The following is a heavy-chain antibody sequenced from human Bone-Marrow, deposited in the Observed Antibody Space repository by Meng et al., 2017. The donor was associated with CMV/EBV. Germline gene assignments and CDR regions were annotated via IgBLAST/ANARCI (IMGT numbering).Heavy chain of an antibody. D-gene: IGHD1-26*01. CDR3: SSIVGAAGYYVRVPHDY. J-gene: IGHJ4*02. CDR2: IRYDGSNK. V-gene: IGHV3-30*02. CDR1: GFTFSSYG. Sequence: GGSLRLSCAASGFTFSSYGMHWVRQAPGKGLEWVAFIRYDGSNKYYADSVKGRFTISRDNSKNTLYLQMNSLRAEDTAVYYCSSIVGAAGYYVRVPHDYWGQGTLVTVSS.